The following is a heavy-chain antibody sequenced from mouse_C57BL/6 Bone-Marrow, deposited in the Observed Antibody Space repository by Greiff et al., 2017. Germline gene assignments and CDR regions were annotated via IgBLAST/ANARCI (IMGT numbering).Heavy chain of an antibody. CDR2: IWSGGST. V-gene: IGHV2-2*01. Sequence: VQLQQSGPGLVQPSQSLSITCTVSGFSLTSYGVHWVRQSPGKGLEWLGVIWSGGSTDYNAAFMSRLSISKDNSKSQVFFKMNSLQADDTAIYYFASQAYYYGSRGGAMDYWGQGTSVTVSS. CDR3: ASQAYYYGSRGGAMDY. CDR1: GFSLTSYG. J-gene: IGHJ4*01. D-gene: IGHD1-1*01.